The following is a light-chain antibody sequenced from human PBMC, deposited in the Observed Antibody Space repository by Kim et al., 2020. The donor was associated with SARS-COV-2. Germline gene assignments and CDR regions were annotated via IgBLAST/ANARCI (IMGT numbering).Light chain of an antibody. CDR1: SYNIGSNT. V-gene: IGLV1-44*01. CDR3: AAWDDSLNGVV. J-gene: IGLJ2*01. Sequence: GQAVTISCSGSSYNIGSNTVNWYQQLPGTAPKLLIYSNNQRPSAVPDRFSGCKSGTSASLAISGLQSEDEADYYCAAWDDSLNGVVFGGGTQLTVL. CDR2: SNN.